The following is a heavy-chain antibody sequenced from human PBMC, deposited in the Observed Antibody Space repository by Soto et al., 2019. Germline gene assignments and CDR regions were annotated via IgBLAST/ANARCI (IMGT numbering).Heavy chain of an antibody. V-gene: IGHV4-34*01. D-gene: IGHD2-15*01. CDR1: GGSFSGYY. CDR3: ARSTVLAYFDY. CDR2: INHSGST. J-gene: IGHJ4*02. Sequence: SETLSLTCAVYGGSFSGYYWSWIRQPPGKGLEWIGEINHSGSTNYNPSLKSRVTISVDKSKNQFSLKLSAVTAADTAVYYCARSTVLAYFDYWGQGTLVTVSS.